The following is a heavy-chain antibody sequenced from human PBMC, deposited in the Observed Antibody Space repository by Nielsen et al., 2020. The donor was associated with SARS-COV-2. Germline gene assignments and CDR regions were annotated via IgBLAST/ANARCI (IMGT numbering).Heavy chain of an antibody. CDR2: IYGSGTSS. Sequence: GESLKISCAASGSPFSSSAMSWLRQAPGKGLEWVSLIYGSGTSSYYADSVKGRFTISRDNSKNTLYLQMNSLRAEDTAVYYCARETIRWGQGTLVTVSS. CDR1: GSPFSSSA. CDR3: ARETIR. V-gene: IGHV3-23*03. D-gene: IGHD3-9*01. J-gene: IGHJ4*02.